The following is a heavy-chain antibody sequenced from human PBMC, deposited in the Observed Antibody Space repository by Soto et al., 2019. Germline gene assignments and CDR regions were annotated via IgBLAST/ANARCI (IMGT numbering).Heavy chain of an antibody. CDR2: FDPENGKT. Sequence: QVQLVQSGADVKKPGASVKVSCKVSGYTLTEIAIHWVRQAPGKGLEWMGGFDPENGKTIYAQKFQGRVTVTEDTSTDTASRALSSLGSEDTAMYYCATSSNKVVRFGGYSYYGMDVWGQGTTVTVSS. D-gene: IGHD3-16*01. V-gene: IGHV1-24*01. CDR3: ATSSNKVVRFGGYSYYGMDV. CDR1: GYTLTEIA. J-gene: IGHJ6*02.